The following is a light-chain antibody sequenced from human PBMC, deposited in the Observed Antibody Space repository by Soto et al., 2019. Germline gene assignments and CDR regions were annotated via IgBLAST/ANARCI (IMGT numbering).Light chain of an antibody. CDR2: DAS. Sequence: EIVLTQSPATLSLSPGERATLSCWASQSVDRYLVWYQQKPGQAPRLLIYDASNRATGIPARFSGSGSGTDFTLTISSLEPEDFAVYYCQQRSNWPPWTFGQGTKVDIK. J-gene: IGKJ1*01. V-gene: IGKV3-11*01. CDR1: QSVDRY. CDR3: QQRSNWPPWT.